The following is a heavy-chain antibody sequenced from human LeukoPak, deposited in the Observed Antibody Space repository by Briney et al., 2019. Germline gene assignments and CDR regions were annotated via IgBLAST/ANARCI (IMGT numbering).Heavy chain of an antibody. D-gene: IGHD3-22*01. CDR1: GYTFTGYY. CDR3: ARYGYYYDSSGYWDAFDI. Sequence: ASVKVSCKASGYTFTGYYMHWVRQAPGQGLEWMGWINPNSGGTNYAQKFQGRVTMTRDTSISTAYMELSRLRSDDTAVYYCARYGYYYDSSGYWDAFDIWGQGTMVTVSS. CDR2: INPNSGGT. J-gene: IGHJ3*02. V-gene: IGHV1-2*02.